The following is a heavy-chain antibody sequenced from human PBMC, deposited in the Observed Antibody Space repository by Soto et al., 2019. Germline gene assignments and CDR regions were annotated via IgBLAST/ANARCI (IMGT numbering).Heavy chain of an antibody. Sequence: EVHLVESGGGLVQPGGSLRLSCAASGFTFSSYSLNWVRQAPGKGLEWVSYITSSGTTVYYADSVRGRFTISRDNAKNSLYLQMHSLRDDDTAVYYCARGSCNSAYYFPFWRQGTLVTVSS. J-gene: IGHJ4*02. CDR3: ARGSCNSAYYFPF. CDR1: GFTFSSYS. V-gene: IGHV3-48*02. D-gene: IGHD2-15*01. CDR2: ITSSGTTV.